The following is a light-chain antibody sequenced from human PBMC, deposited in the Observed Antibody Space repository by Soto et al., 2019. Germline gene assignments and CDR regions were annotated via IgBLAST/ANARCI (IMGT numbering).Light chain of an antibody. Sequence: QSALTQPASVSGSPGQSITISCTGTSSDVGDYKYVSWYQQHPGKAPKLMIYEVSNRPSGVSNRFSGSKSGSTASLIISGLQGEDEADYYCSSYTSSSTLVFGGGTKLTVL. CDR3: SSYTSSSTLV. CDR2: EVS. J-gene: IGLJ2*01. V-gene: IGLV2-14*01. CDR1: SSDVGDYKY.